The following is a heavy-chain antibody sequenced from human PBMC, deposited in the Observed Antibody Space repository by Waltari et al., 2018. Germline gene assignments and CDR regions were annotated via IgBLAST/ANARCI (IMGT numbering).Heavy chain of an antibody. CDR2: MYYSGAT. CDR1: GASISATPNY. V-gene: IGHV4-39*07. D-gene: IGHD3-9*01. Sequence: QVQVHESGPGLVKPSETLSLTCSVSGASISATPNYWSWVRQPPGKGLEWIGTMYYSGATYYNPSLGSRVTISGDPPKNQFSLRLNSVTAADTAIYYCVRGRYSSTWFQNWFDPWGQGTLVTVSS. CDR3: VRGRYSSTWFQNWFDP. J-gene: IGHJ5*02.